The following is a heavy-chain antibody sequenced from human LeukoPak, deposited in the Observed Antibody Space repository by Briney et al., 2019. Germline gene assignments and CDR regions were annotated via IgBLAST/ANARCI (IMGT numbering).Heavy chain of an antibody. D-gene: IGHD6-19*01. CDR1: GGSFSSYY. CDR2: IYTSGST. V-gene: IGHV4-4*07. Sequence: PSETLSLTCTVSGGSFSSYYWSWIRQPAGKGLEWIGRIYTSGSTNYNPSLKSRVTMPVDTSKNQFSLKLSSVSAAETAVYYCARVVSGGWSGDYFYYCGEGTLVTVSS. J-gene: IGHJ4*02. CDR3: ARVVSGGWSGDYFYY.